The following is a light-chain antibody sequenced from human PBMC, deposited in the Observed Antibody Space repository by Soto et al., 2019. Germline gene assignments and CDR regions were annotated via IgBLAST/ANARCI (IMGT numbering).Light chain of an antibody. CDR1: QSISSS. J-gene: IGKJ5*01. CDR2: DAS. CDR3: QQYVGSPVT. Sequence: EIVLTQSPGTLSLSPGERATLSWRASQSISSSLAWYQQKPGLAPTLLISDASNRASGVPDRFTGGGSGTDFSLTIRRLEPEDFALYYCQQYVGSPVTFGQGTRLEIK. V-gene: IGKV3-20*01.